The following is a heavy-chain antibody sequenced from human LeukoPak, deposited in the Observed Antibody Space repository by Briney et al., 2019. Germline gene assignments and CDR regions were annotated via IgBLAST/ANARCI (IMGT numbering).Heavy chain of an antibody. D-gene: IGHD1-14*01. CDR3: ARELPSTGNWFDP. CDR2: MYYSGDS. V-gene: IGHV4-59*01. J-gene: IGHJ5*02. Sequence: SETLSLTCDISGVPITDYYWSWIRLAPRRGLEWIGYMYYSGDSNSNPSLEGRVTMSADTSTNQFSLRLTSVTAADTAIYYCARELPSTGNWFDPWGQGILVTVSS. CDR1: GVPITDYY.